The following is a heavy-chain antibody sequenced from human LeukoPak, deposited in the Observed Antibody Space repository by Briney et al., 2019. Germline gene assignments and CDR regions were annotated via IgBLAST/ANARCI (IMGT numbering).Heavy chain of an antibody. CDR2: MGGHGDST. CDR1: GFTFSTYA. D-gene: IGHD1-26*01. V-gene: IGHV3-64*01. CDR3: ARDGKAKNDY. J-gene: IGHJ4*02. Sequence: GGSLRLSCAASGFTFSTYAMQWVRQAPDKRLEYVSGMGGHGDSTHYANSVKGRFTMSRDNSRNTLYLQMGSLRPEDTAVYYCARDGKAKNDYWGQGTLVTVST.